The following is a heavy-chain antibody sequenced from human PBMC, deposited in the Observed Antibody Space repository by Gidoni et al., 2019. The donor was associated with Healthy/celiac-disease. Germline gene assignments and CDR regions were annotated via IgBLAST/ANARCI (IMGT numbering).Heavy chain of an antibody. CDR2: IYYSGST. CDR3: ARGDSSGYPTGGMDV. V-gene: IGHV4-31*03. Sequence: QVQLQESGPGLVKPSQTLSLTCTVSGGSISSGGYYWSWIRQHPGKGLEWIGYIYYSGSTYYNPSLKSRVTISVDTSKNQFSLKLSSVTAADTAVYYCARGDSSGYPTGGMDVWGQGTTVTVSS. J-gene: IGHJ6*02. D-gene: IGHD3-22*01. CDR1: GGSISSGGYY.